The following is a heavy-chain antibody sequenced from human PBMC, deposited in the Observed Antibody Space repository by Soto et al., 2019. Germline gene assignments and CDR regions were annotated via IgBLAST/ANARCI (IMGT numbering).Heavy chain of an antibody. CDR3: ARDGAAVGHFDY. D-gene: IGHD6-19*01. CDR1: GYTFTSYG. J-gene: IGHJ4*02. Sequence: ASVKVSCKASGYTFTSYGISWVRQAPGQGLEWMGWISAYNGNTNYAQKLQGRVTMTRDTSTSTVYMELSSLRSEDTAVYYCARDGAAVGHFDYWGQGTLVTVSS. CDR2: ISAYNGNT. V-gene: IGHV1-18*01.